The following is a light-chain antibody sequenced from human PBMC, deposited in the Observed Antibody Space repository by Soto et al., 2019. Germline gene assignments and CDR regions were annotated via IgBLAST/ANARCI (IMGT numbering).Light chain of an antibody. CDR2: NFS. J-gene: IGLJ2*01. Sequence: QSVLTQPPSASGTPGQRVTLSCSGGGSNIGTNSVNWYQHLPGTAPKLLIYNFSQRPSGVPDRFSGSKSGTSASLAISGLQSEDEADYYCAAWDDTLNSVVFGGGTKLTV. V-gene: IGLV1-44*01. CDR3: AAWDDTLNSVV. CDR1: GSNIGTNS.